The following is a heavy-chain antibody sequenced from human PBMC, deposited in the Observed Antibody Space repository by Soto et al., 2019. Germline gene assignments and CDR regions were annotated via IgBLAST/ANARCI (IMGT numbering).Heavy chain of an antibody. CDR1: GDSISSYY. CDR2: IYYSGST. V-gene: IGHV4-59*01. J-gene: IGHJ6*03. CDR3: ARGGNYDFWSGYYYYMDV. D-gene: IGHD3-3*01. Sequence: SETLSHARPVCGDSISSYYWSWFRQPPGKGLEWIGYIYYSGSTNYNPSLKSRVTISVDTSKNQFSLKLSSVTAADTAVYYCARGGNYDFWSGYYYYMDVWGKGTTVTVSS.